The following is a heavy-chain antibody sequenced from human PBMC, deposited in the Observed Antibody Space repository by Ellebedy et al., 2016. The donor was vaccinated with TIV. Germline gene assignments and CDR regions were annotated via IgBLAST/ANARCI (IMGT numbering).Heavy chain of an antibody. D-gene: IGHD3-9*01. J-gene: IGHJ6*02. CDR2: IKSKTDGGTT. CDR3: STGPQSPRNDHLTGFSTFYYSGMDV. CDR1: GFSFSNAW. V-gene: IGHV3-15*01. Sequence: GESLKISCAASGFSFSNAWMSWVRQAPGKGLDWIGRIKSKTDGGTTDYAAPVKGRFTISRDDSKNMLYLQMNSLNTEDTAAYYCSTGPQSPRNDHLTGFSTFYYSGMDVWGQGTTVTVSS.